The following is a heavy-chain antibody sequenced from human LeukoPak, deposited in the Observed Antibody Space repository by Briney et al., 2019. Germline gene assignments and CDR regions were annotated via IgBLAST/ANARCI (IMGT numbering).Heavy chain of an antibody. D-gene: IGHD4-17*01. V-gene: IGHV4-59*01. J-gene: IGHJ3*02. Sequence: SETLSLTCSVSGDSMRSYFWNWIRQPPGRGLEWVGYIYYSGSTNYNPSLKSRVTISVDTSKNQFSLKLSSVTAADTAVYYCARGLGYGEYLVPFDIWGQGTLVTVSS. CDR3: ARGLGYGEYLVPFDI. CDR2: IYYSGST. CDR1: GDSMRSYF.